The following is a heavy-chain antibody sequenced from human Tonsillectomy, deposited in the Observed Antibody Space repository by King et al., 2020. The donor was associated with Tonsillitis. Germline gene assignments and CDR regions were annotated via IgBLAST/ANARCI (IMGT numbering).Heavy chain of an antibody. V-gene: IGHV3-30*03. Sequence: VQLVESGGGVVQPGRSLRLSCAASGFTFSSYGMHWVRQAPGKGLEWVAVISYDGSNKYYADSVKGRFTISRDNSKNTLYLQMNSLRAEDTAVYYCARTARSIRSNWFDPWGQGTLVTVSS. J-gene: IGHJ5*02. CDR2: ISYDGSNK. CDR1: GFTFSSYG. CDR3: ARTARSIRSNWFDP. D-gene: IGHD6-6*01.